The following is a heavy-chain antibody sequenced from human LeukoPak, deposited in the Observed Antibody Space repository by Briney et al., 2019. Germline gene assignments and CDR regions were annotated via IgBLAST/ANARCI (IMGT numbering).Heavy chain of an antibody. D-gene: IGHD3-22*01. V-gene: IGHV3-9*01. CDR3: ARIVYYYDSSGYDY. CDR1: GFTFDNYA. CDR2: INWRSDEI. J-gene: IGHJ4*02. Sequence: GRSLRLSCSASGFTFDNYAMHWVRQAPMKGLEWVASINWRSDEIGYADSVKGRFTISRDNAKNSLYLQMNSLRAEDTAVYYCARIVYYYDSSGYDYWGQGTLVTVSS.